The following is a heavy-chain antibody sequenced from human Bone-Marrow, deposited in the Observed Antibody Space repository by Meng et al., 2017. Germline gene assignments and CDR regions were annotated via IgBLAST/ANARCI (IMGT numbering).Heavy chain of an antibody. J-gene: IGHJ4*02. CDR1: GGSFSGYY. CDR3: ARDLLFYYDSSGPRGVDY. V-gene: IGHV4-34*01. D-gene: IGHD3-22*01. Sequence: SETLSLTCAVYGGSFSGYYWSWIRQPPGKGLEWIGEINHSGSTNYNPSLKSRVTISEDTSKNQFSLKLSSVTAADTAVYYCARDLLFYYDSSGPRGVDYWGQGTLVTVSS. CDR2: INHSGST.